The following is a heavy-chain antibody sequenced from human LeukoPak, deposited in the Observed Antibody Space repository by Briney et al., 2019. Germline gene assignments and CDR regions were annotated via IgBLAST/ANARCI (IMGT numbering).Heavy chain of an antibody. CDR3: ARGVGLTQGGTFDY. CDR2: IYHSGST. D-gene: IGHD1-1*01. CDR1: GGSISSSSYS. J-gene: IGHJ4*02. Sequence: SETLSLTCSVSGGSISSSSYSWGWIRQPPGKGLEWIGNIYHSGSTHYNSSLKSRVTISVDTSKNQLSLKLSSVTAADTAVYYCARGVGLTQGGTFDYWGQGTLVTVSS. V-gene: IGHV4-39*07.